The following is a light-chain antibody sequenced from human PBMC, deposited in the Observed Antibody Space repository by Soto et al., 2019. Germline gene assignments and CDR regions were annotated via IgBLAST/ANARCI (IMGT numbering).Light chain of an antibody. V-gene: IGKV3-20*01. Sequence: EIVLTQAPVTLSLSPGERATLSWRASQSVRDRYLAWYQQKPGQAPSLLIYDTSTRATGVPDRFSGSGSGTVFALTISRVEPEDFAIYFCQKYGSSPGKFGQGTKVDIK. CDR2: DTS. J-gene: IGKJ1*01. CDR1: QSVRDRY. CDR3: QKYGSSPGK.